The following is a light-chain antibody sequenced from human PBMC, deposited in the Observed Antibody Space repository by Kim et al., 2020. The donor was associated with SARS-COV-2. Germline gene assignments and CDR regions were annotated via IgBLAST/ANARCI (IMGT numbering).Light chain of an antibody. CDR3: QSYDNSLSGDV. CDR2: GKI. J-gene: IGLJ1*01. Sequence: QSVLTQPPSVSVAPGQRVTISCTGSSSHIGSDYDVHWYQQLPGTAPDLLISGKINRPSGVPDRLSGSKAGRSASLDITRPLAEGEADYFCQSYDNSLSGDVFGSGTKVTVL. CDR1: SSHIGSDYD. V-gene: IGLV1-40*01.